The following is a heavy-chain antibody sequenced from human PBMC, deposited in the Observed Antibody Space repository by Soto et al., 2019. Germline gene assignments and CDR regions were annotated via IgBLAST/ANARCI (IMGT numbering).Heavy chain of an antibody. CDR1: GFTFSSYA. D-gene: IGHD2-15*01. J-gene: IGHJ3*02. CDR2: ISSNGGST. Sequence: GGSLRLSCAASGFTFSSYAMHWDRQAPGKGLEYVSAISSNGGSTYYANSVKGRFTISRDNSKNTLYLQMGSLRAEDMAVYYCARDLVDHHDAFDIWGQGTMVTVSS. V-gene: IGHV3-64*01. CDR3: ARDLVDHHDAFDI.